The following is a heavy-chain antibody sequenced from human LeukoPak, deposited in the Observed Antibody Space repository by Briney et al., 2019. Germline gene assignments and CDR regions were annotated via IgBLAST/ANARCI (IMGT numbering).Heavy chain of an antibody. CDR1: GFSFSNAW. V-gene: IGHV3-15*01. CDR2: IKSNTAGGTT. J-gene: IGHJ4*02. CDR3: TTVTWSWEFEY. Sequence: GGSLRLSCGASGFSFSNAWLSWVRQAPGKGLDWVGRIKSNTAGGTTDYAAVVKGRFTISRDDSKNTMDLQMNSLETDDTAVYYCTTVTWSWEFEYWGQGNLVTVSS. D-gene: IGHD1-26*01.